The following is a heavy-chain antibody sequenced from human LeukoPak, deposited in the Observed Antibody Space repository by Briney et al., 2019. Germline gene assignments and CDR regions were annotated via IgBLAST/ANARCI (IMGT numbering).Heavy chain of an antibody. CDR2: IIPIFGTA. CDR1: GGTFSSYA. CDR3: ARGGGGWYHFDY. V-gene: IGHV1-69*13. J-gene: IGHJ4*02. Sequence: VASVKVSCKASGGTFSSYATSWVRQAPGQGLEWMGGIIPIFGTANYAQKFQGRVTITADESTSTAYMELSSLRSEDTAVYYCARGGGGWYHFDYWGQGTLVTVSS. D-gene: IGHD6-19*01.